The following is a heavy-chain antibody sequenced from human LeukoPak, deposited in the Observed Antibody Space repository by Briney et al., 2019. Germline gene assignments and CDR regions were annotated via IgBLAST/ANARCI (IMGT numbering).Heavy chain of an antibody. J-gene: IGHJ4*02. CDR2: IKEDGGET. CDR1: GFTFSSYG. D-gene: IGHD4/OR15-4a*01. Sequence: PGGSLRLSCAASGFTFSSYGMHWVRQAPGKGLEWVANIKEDGGETYYVDSVKGRFTISRDNAKNSLDLQMNSLRDEDTAVYYCARRKEVQTTFDYWGQGTLVTVSS. V-gene: IGHV3-7*01. CDR3: ARRKEVQTTFDY.